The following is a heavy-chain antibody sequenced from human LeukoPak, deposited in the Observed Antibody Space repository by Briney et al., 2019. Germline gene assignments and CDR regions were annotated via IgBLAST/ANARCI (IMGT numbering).Heavy chain of an antibody. CDR2: IWYDGSNK. J-gene: IGHJ4*02. Sequence: PGGSLRLSCAASGFTFSSYNMHWVRQAPGKGLEWVAVIWYDGSNKYCADSVKGRFTISRDNSKNTLYPQMNSLRAEDTAMYYCAKVKRWLAHYFDYWGQGTLVTVSS. D-gene: IGHD6-19*01. CDR3: AKVKRWLAHYFDY. CDR1: GFTFSSYN. V-gene: IGHV3-30*02.